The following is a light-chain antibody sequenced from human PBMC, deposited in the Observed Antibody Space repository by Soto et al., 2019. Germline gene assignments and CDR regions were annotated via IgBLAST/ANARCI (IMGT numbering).Light chain of an antibody. J-gene: IGKJ1*01. Sequence: EIVLTQSPGTLSLSPGERATLSCRASQSISSTYLAWYRQKPGQAPRLLIYAASSWATGIPDRFSGSGSGTDFTLTISRWEPEDFAVYYCQQYYASSWTFGQGTRVEI. CDR1: QSISSTY. V-gene: IGKV3-20*01. CDR3: QQYYASSWT. CDR2: AAS.